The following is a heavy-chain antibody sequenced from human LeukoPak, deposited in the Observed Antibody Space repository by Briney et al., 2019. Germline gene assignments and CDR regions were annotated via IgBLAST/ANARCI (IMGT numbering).Heavy chain of an antibody. CDR3: ARGGSGWYSQWAFDY. CDR1: GYTFTSYY. J-gene: IGHJ4*02. V-gene: IGHV1-46*01. CDR2: INPSGGST. D-gene: IGHD6-19*01. Sequence: ASVKVSCKASGYTFTSYYMHWVRQAPGQGLEWMGIINPSGGSTSYAQKFRGRVTMTRDTSTSTVYMELSSLRSEDTAVYYCARGGSGWYSQWAFDYWGQGTLVTVSS.